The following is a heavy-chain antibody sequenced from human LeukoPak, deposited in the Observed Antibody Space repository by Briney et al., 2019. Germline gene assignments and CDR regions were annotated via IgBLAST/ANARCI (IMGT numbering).Heavy chain of an antibody. V-gene: IGHV1-2*06. CDR2: INPNSGGT. CDR3: ARYYDSSGYLIDDAFDI. Sequence: ASVKVSCKASGCTFTGDYMHWLRQAPGQGLEWMGRINPNSGGTNYAQKFQGRVTMTRDTSISTAYMELSRLRSDDTAVYYCARYYDSSGYLIDDAFDIWGQGTMVTVSS. CDR1: GCTFTGDY. D-gene: IGHD3-22*01. J-gene: IGHJ3*02.